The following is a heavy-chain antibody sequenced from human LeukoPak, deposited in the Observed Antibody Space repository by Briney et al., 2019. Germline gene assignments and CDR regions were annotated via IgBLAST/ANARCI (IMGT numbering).Heavy chain of an antibody. CDR2: IYSGGGI. CDR1: GFTFSYYY. Sequence: GGSLRLSCAASGFTFSYYYMSWVRQAPGKGLECVSVIYSGGGIYYADSVKGRFTISRDNSKNTLDLQMNSLRAEDTAVYYCARVVRKYRGDYYYYMDVWGKGTTVTVSS. J-gene: IGHJ6*03. CDR3: ARVVRKYRGDYYYYMDV. V-gene: IGHV3-53*01. D-gene: IGHD2-2*01.